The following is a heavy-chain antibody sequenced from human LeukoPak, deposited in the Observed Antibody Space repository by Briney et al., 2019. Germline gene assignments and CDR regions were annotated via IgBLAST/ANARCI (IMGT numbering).Heavy chain of an antibody. D-gene: IGHD3-22*01. CDR1: GYSITSRYW. V-gene: IGHV4-38-2*01. CDR3: ARVGGDDGTGHYSVDY. J-gene: IGHJ4*02. Sequence: PSETLSLTCAVSGYSITSRYWWGWIRQTPGRGLEWIGSLHHSGSTSYNPSLKSRVTISVDTSKNQFSLRLSSVTAADTAVYYCARVGGDDGTGHYSVDYWGQGTLVTVSS. CDR2: LHHSGST.